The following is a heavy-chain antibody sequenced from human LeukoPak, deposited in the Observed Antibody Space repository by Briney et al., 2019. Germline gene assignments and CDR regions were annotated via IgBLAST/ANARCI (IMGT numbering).Heavy chain of an antibody. J-gene: IGHJ6*02. CDR1: GLTVSSNY. Sequence: GGSLRLSCAASGLTVSSNYMSWVRQAPGKGLEWVSVIYSGGSTYYADSVKGRFTISRDNSKYTLYLQMNSLRAEDTAVYYCASSPVGATPRYYYGMDVWGQGTTVTVSS. CDR3: ASSPVGATPRYYYGMDV. V-gene: IGHV3-66*01. CDR2: IYSGGST. D-gene: IGHD1-26*01.